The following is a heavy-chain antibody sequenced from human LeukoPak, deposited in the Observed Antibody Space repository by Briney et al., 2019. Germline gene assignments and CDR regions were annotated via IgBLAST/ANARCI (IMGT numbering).Heavy chain of an antibody. CDR2: ISHSGST. CDR3: ASQYNYDSSGHYSSFDS. CDR1: GGSFSGYY. Sequence: SETLSLTXAVYGGSFSGYYWSWIRQPPGKGLEWIGEISHSGSTNYKSSLKSRVNMSVDTSKNQFSLKLNSVTAADTAVYYCASQYNYDSSGHYSSFDSWGQGTLVTVSS. D-gene: IGHD3-22*01. V-gene: IGHV4-34*01. J-gene: IGHJ4*02.